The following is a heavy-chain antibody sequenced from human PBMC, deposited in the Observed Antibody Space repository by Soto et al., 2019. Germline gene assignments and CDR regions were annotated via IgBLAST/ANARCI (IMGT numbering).Heavy chain of an antibody. V-gene: IGHV4-59*01. CDR3: ARGGGSYYDYGMDV. J-gene: IGHJ6*02. CDR2: IYYSGGT. CDR1: GGSMNTYY. D-gene: IGHD1-26*01. Sequence: SETLSLTCNVSGGSMNTYYWNWIRQPPGKGLEWIGYIYYSGGTNYSPSLKSRVTISVDTSKNQFSLRLSSVTAADTAVYYCARGGGSYYDYGMDVWGQGTTVTVSS.